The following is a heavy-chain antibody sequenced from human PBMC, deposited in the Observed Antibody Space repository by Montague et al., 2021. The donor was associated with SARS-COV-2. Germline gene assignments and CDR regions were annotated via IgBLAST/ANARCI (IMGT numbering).Heavy chain of an antibody. J-gene: IGHJ4*02. D-gene: IGHD2-2*01. CDR3: ARIPVGSKYYFDF. Sequence: SAISGDSVSSNIATWNWIRQSPSRGLEWLGRTYYRSKWYNDYAESVKSRITIDPDTSKHQFSLHLNSMTPEDTAVYYCARIPVGSKYYFDFWGQGTLVTVSS. V-gene: IGHV6-1*01. CDR2: TYYRSKWYN. CDR1: GDSVSSNIAT.